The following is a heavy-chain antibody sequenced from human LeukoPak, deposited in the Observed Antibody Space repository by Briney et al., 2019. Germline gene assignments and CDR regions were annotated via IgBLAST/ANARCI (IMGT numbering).Heavy chain of an antibody. V-gene: IGHV4-59*01. D-gene: IGHD5-12*01. Sequence: SETLSLTCTVSGGYISSYYWSWIRQPPGKGLEWIGYIYYSGSTNYNPSLKSRVTISVDTSKNQFSLKLSSVTAADTAVYYCARDPRGYSGYPSNGMDVWGQGTTVTVSS. CDR1: GGYISSYY. CDR3: ARDPRGYSGYPSNGMDV. J-gene: IGHJ6*02. CDR2: IYYSGST.